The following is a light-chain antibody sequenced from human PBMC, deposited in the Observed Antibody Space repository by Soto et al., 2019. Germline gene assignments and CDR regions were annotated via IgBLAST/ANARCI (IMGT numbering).Light chain of an antibody. CDR3: QQTYSVPFT. CDR2: AAS. CDR1: QSISYF. J-gene: IGKJ3*01. V-gene: IGKV1-39*01. Sequence: DIQMTQSPSSLSASVGDRVTITCRASQSISYFLNWYQQKSGTAPKLLIYAASTFQSGLPLRLSSSESGPDFTLTITNLQPEDFATYYCQQTYSVPFTFGPGTKVDV.